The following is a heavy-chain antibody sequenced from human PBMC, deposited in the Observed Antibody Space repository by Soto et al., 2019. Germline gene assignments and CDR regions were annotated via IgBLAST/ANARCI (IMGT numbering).Heavy chain of an antibody. CDR3: AKDIVGATTDY. CDR2: ISGSGGST. CDR1: GFTFSSYA. V-gene: IGHV3-23*01. Sequence: GGSLRLSCAASGFTFSSYAMHWVRQAPGKGLEWVAVISGSGGSTYYADSVKGRFTISRDNSKNTLYLQMNSLRAEDTAVYYCAKDIVGATTDYWGQGTLVTVSS. D-gene: IGHD1-26*01. J-gene: IGHJ4*02.